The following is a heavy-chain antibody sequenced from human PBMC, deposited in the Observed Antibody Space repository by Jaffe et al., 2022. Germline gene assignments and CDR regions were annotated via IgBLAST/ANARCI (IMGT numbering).Heavy chain of an antibody. V-gene: IGHV4-59*01. CDR3: ARYFNEQNDYGDQNWFDP. Sequence: QVQLQESGPGLVKPSETLSLTCTVSGGSISSYYWSWIRQPPGKGLEWIGYIYYSGSTNYNPSLKSRVTISVDTSKNQFSLKLSSVTAADTAVYYCARYFNEQNDYGDQNWFDPWGQGTLVTVSS. CDR2: IYYSGST. D-gene: IGHD4-17*01. J-gene: IGHJ5*02. CDR1: GGSISSYY.